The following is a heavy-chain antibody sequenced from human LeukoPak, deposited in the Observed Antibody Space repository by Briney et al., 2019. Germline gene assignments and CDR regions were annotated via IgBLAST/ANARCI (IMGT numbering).Heavy chain of an antibody. CDR2: ISGSGGST. Sequence: GGSLRLSCAASGFSFSSYAMSWVRQAPGKGLEWVSAISGSGGSTYYADSVKGRFTISRDNSKNTLYLQMNSLRAEDTAVYYCARSLCSGGSCYPSKNDYYYYYMDVWGKGTTVTVSS. CDR3: ARSLCSGGSCYPSKNDYYYYYMDV. D-gene: IGHD2-15*01. J-gene: IGHJ6*03. V-gene: IGHV3-23*01. CDR1: GFSFSSYA.